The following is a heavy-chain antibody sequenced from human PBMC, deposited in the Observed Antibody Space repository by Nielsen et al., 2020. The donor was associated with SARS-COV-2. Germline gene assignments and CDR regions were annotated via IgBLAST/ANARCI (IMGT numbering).Heavy chain of an antibody. V-gene: IGHV1-3*01. Sequence: ASVKVSCKTSGYTFTSFAIHWVCQAPGQSLEWMGWINAGNGNTKYSQKFQGRVTMTRDTSANTAYMELSSLSSEDTAVYYCARITPSSGWDYWGQGTLVTVSS. D-gene: IGHD6-19*01. J-gene: IGHJ4*02. CDR3: ARITPSSGWDY. CDR2: INAGNGNT. CDR1: GYTFTSFA.